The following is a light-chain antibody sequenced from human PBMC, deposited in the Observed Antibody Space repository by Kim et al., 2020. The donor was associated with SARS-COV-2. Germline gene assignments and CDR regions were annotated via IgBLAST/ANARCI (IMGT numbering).Light chain of an antibody. V-gene: IGLV9-49*01. J-gene: IGLJ2*01. CDR2: VGTGGIVG. CDR3: GADHGSGSNWV. Sequence: QPVLTQPPSASASLGASVTLTCTLSSGYSNYKVDWYQQRPGKGPRFVMRVGTGGIVGSKGDGIPDRFSVLGSGLNRYLTIKNIQEEDESEYHCGADHGSGSNWVFGGGTQLTVL. CDR1: SGYSNYK.